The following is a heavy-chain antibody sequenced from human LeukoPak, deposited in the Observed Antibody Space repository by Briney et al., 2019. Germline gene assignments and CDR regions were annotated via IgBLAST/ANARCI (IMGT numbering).Heavy chain of an antibody. Sequence: SETLSLTCAVYGESFSGYYWSWIRQPPGKGLEWIGEINHSGSTNYNPSLKSRVTISVDTSKNHFSLKLSSVTAADTAVYYCARDGAAAGTDYWGQGTLVTVSS. V-gene: IGHV4-34*01. J-gene: IGHJ4*02. CDR3: ARDGAAAGTDY. CDR2: INHSGST. D-gene: IGHD6-13*01. CDR1: GESFSGYY.